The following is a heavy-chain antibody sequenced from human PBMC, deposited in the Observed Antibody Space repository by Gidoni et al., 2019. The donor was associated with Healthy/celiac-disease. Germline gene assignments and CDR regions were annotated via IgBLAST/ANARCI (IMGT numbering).Heavy chain of an antibody. CDR1: GGSISSGGYY. V-gene: IGHV4-31*03. CDR3: ARITMIVVVVDY. D-gene: IGHD3-22*01. J-gene: IGHJ4*02. CDR2: IYYSGSD. Sequence: QVQLQESGPGLVKPSQTLSLTCTFSGGSISSGGYYWSWIRQHTGKDLEWIGYIYYSGSDYYNPSLKSRVTMSVDTSKNQFSLKLSSVTAADTAVYYCARITMIVVVVDYWGQGTLVTVSS.